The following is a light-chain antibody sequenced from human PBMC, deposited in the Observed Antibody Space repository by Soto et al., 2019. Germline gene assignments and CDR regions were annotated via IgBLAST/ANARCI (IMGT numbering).Light chain of an antibody. CDR2: EVS. CDR1: SSDVGSYNL. V-gene: IGLV2-23*02. Sequence: QSALTQPASVSGSPGRSITISCTGTSSDVGSYNLVSWYQQHPGKATKLMIYEVSKRPSGVSNRFSGSKSGNTASLTISGLQAEDEADYYCCSYAGSSTWVFGGGTKLTVL. CDR3: CSYAGSSTWV. J-gene: IGLJ3*02.